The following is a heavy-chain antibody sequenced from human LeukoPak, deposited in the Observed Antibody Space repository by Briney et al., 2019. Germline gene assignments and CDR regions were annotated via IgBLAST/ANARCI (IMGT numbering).Heavy chain of an antibody. V-gene: IGHV3-23*01. J-gene: IGHJ4*02. Sequence: GGSLRLSCAASGFTFSSFAMSWVRQAPGKGLEWISVISASGGSTYYADSVKGRFTISRDNSKNTLYLQMNSLRAEDTAVYYCARDVGYGDYCIDYWGQGTRVTVSS. CDR3: ARDVGYGDYCIDY. D-gene: IGHD4-17*01. CDR1: GFTFSSFA. CDR2: ISASGGST.